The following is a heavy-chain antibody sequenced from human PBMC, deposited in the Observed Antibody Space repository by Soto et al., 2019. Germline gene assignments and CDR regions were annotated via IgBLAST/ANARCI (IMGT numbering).Heavy chain of an antibody. CDR3: ARCIRRMMYGYRPFDY. D-gene: IGHD5-18*01. Sequence: SVKVSCKASGGTFSSYAISWVRQAPGQGLEWMGGIIPIFGTANYAQKFQGRVTITADESTSTAYMELSSLRSEDTAVYYCARCIRRMMYGYRPFDYWGQGTLVTAPQ. CDR1: GGTFSSYA. V-gene: IGHV1-69*13. CDR2: IIPIFGTA. J-gene: IGHJ4*02.